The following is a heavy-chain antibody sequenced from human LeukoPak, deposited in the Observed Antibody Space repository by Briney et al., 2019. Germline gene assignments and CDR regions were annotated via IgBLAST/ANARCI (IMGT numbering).Heavy chain of an antibody. J-gene: IGHJ3*02. D-gene: IGHD5-12*01. CDR1: GDSTNNDY. CDR3: ARFYSGSPNAFDI. CDR2: VHISEGT. V-gene: IGHV4-4*07. Sequence: SETLSLTCIVSGDSTNNDYWSWIRQPAGQGLEWIGSVHISEGTNYNPSLKSRVSMSLDTSKGQFSLILSSVTAADTAVYYCARFYSGSPNAFDIWGQGTMVTVSS.